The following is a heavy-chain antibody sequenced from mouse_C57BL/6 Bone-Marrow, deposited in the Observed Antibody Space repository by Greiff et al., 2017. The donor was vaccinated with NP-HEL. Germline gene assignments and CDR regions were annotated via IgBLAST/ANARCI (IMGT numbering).Heavy chain of an antibody. Sequence: VQLQQSGAELVRPGASVKLSCTASGFNIKDDYMHWVKQRPEQGLEWIGWIDPENGDTEYASKFQGKATITADTSSNTAYLQLSSLTSEDTAVYYCTTSGYYGSSTDYWGQGTTLTVSS. J-gene: IGHJ2*01. CDR2: IDPENGDT. V-gene: IGHV14-4*01. CDR3: TTSGYYGSSTDY. D-gene: IGHD1-1*01. CDR1: GFNIKDDY.